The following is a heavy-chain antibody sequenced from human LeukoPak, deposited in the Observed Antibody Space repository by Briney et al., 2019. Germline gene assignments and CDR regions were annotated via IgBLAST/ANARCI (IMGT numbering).Heavy chain of an antibody. Sequence: ASVKVSCKASGYTFTSYYMHWVRQAPGQGLEWMGWINPNSGGTNYAQKFQGRVTMTRDTSISTAYMELSRLRSDDTAVYYCARDFYGSGSYSPLDYWGQGTLVTVSS. CDR1: GYTFTSYY. V-gene: IGHV1-2*02. J-gene: IGHJ4*02. CDR2: INPNSGGT. D-gene: IGHD3-10*01. CDR3: ARDFYGSGSYSPLDY.